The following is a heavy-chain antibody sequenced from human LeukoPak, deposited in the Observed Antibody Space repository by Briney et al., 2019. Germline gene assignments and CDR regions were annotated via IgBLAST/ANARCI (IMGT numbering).Heavy chain of an antibody. J-gene: IGHJ4*02. CDR1: GFTFSTYW. V-gene: IGHV3-7*03. D-gene: IGHD3-3*01. CDR3: ASGFLDDFWSGHF. Sequence: GGSLRLSCAASGFTFSTYWMSWVRQAPGQGLEWVANIKQDGSEKYYVDSVKGRFTISRDNAKKSLYLQMNSLRAEDTAVYYCASGFLDDFWSGHFWGRGTLVTVSS. CDR2: IKQDGSEK.